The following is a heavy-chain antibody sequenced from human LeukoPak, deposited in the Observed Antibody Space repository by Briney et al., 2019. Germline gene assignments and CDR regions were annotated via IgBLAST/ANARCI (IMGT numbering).Heavy chain of an antibody. D-gene: IGHD3-22*01. V-gene: IGHV3-15*01. CDR2: IKSKTDGGTT. CDR1: GFTFSNAW. CDR3: TTYYYDSSGYYSDY. J-gene: IGHJ4*02. Sequence: GGSLGLSCAASGFTFSNAWMSWVRQAPGKGLEWVGRIKSKTDGGTTDYAAPVKGRFTISRDDSKNTLYLQMNSLKTEDTAVYYCTTYYYDSSGYYSDYWGQGTLVTVSS.